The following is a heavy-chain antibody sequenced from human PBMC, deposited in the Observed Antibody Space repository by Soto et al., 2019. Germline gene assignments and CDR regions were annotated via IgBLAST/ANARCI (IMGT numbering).Heavy chain of an antibody. V-gene: IGHV4-30-4*02. CDR1: GGSISSGDYY. Sequence: PSDTLSLTFSVSGGSISSGDYYWTWIRQPPGKGLEWIGYISYSGSTFYSPSLKRRVTISVDRSKNQFSLKLSSVTAADTAVYYCARGQAAAPAMDVWGQGTTVTVSS. D-gene: IGHD6-13*01. CDR3: ARGQAAAPAMDV. CDR2: ISYSGST. J-gene: IGHJ6*02.